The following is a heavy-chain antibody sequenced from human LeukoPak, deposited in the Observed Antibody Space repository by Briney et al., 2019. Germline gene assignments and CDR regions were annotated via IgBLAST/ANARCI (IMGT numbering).Heavy chain of an antibody. J-gene: IGHJ4*02. Sequence: GGSLRLSCAASGFTLSGYWMSWVRQAPGKGLEWVANIKKDGSERYYVDFVKGRFTISRDNAKNSVYLQMNSLRVEDTAMYYCATISSPLDYWGQGTLVTASS. CDR2: IKKDGSER. V-gene: IGHV3-7*01. D-gene: IGHD2-15*01. CDR3: ATISSPLDY. CDR1: GFTLSGYW.